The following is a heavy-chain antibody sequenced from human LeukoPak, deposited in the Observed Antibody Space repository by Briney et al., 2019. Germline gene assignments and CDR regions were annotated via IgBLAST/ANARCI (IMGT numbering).Heavy chain of an antibody. Sequence: SETLSLTCTVSGGSISSGSYYWSWIRQPAGKGLEWIGRIYTGGSTNYNPSLKSRFTISGDTSKNQFSLKLSSVTAADTAVYYCARERAYYDILTGYYPDYFDYWGQGTLVTVSS. D-gene: IGHD3-9*01. V-gene: IGHV4-61*02. CDR1: GGSISSGSYY. J-gene: IGHJ4*02. CDR3: ARERAYYDILTGYYPDYFDY. CDR2: IYTGGST.